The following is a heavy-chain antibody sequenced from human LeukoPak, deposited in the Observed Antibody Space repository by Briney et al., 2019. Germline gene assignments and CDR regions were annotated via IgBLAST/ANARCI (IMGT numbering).Heavy chain of an antibody. J-gene: IGHJ6*02. CDR3: ARGGRTTTVTTGYYYYGMDI. CDR2: IGTAGDT. D-gene: IGHD4-17*01. Sequence: GGSLRLSCAASGFTFSSYDMHWVRQATGKGLEWVSAIGTAGDTYYPGSVKGRFTISRENAKNSLYLQMNSLRAGDTAVYYCARGGRTTTVTTGYYYYGMDIWGQGTTVTVSS. CDR1: GFTFSSYD. V-gene: IGHV3-13*01.